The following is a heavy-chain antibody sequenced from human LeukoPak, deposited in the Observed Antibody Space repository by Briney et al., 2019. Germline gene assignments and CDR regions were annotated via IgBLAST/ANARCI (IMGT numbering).Heavy chain of an antibody. J-gene: IGHJ3*02. CDR1: GFTFSSYS. CDR3: ARDGGRTFLGDAFDI. D-gene: IGHD2/OR15-2a*01. Sequence: GGSLRLSCAASGFTFSSYSMNWVRQAPGKGLEWVSYISSSSSTIYYADSVKGRFTISRDNAKNSLYLQTNSLRAEDTAVYYCARDGGRTFLGDAFDIWGQGTMVTVSS. CDR2: ISSSSSTI. V-gene: IGHV3-48*04.